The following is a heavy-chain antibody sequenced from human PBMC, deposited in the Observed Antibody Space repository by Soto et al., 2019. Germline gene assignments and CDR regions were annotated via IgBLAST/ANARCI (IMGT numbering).Heavy chain of an antibody. CDR2: IYWNDDK. V-gene: IGHV2-5*01. Sequence: QITLKESGPTLLKPTQTLTLTCTFSGFSLSTSAVGVNWIRQPPGKALEWLALIYWNDDKHYTPSLSGRLTIPKDTPKNPVVLTMTNMNPVDTATYYCAHGSGWLSDYWGQGILVTVSS. CDR3: AHGSGWLSDY. D-gene: IGHD6-19*01. J-gene: IGHJ4*02. CDR1: GFSLSTSAVG.